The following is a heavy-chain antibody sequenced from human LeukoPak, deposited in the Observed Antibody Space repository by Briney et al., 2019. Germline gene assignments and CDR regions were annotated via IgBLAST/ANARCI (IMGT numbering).Heavy chain of an antibody. Sequence: PGGSLRLSCAASGFIFSSYEMNWVRQAPGKGLEWVSCISSSVSTIFYADSVKGRFTISRDNAKNSLYLQMNSLRVEDTAVYYCAREAYSSGWSIWDCWGQGTLVTVSS. CDR2: ISSSVSTI. J-gene: IGHJ4*02. D-gene: IGHD6-19*01. V-gene: IGHV3-48*03. CDR3: AREAYSSGWSIWDC. CDR1: GFIFSSYE.